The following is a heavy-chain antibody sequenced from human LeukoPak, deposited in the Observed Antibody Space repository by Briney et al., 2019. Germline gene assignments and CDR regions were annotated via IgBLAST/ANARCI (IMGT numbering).Heavy chain of an antibody. CDR2: ISDSGGST. V-gene: IGHV3-23*01. Sequence: GGSLRLSCSASGFTFSSYVMNWVRQAPGKGLEWVSGISDSGGSTYYADSVKGRFTISRDNSKNTLYLQMNSLRAEDTAVYYCAKLPGRAADYWGQGTLVTVSS. CDR1: GFTFSSYV. J-gene: IGHJ4*02. CDR3: AKLPGRAADY.